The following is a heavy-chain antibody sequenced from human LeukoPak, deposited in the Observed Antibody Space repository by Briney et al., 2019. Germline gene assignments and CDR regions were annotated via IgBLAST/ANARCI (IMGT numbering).Heavy chain of an antibody. J-gene: IGHJ4*02. CDR1: GGSASSGHYF. Sequence: PSETPSLTCTVSGGSASSGHYFWSWVRQPPGKGPEWIGYVHNNGDTNYNPSLERRVTISIDTSRTQVSLKLDSVTAADTAVYYCARTGYQGGYWGQGTLVTVSS. CDR2: VHNNGDT. CDR3: ARTGYQGGY. V-gene: IGHV4-61*01. D-gene: IGHD2-2*01.